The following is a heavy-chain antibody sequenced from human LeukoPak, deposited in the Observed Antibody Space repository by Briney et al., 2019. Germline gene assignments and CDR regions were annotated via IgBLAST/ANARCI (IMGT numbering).Heavy chain of an antibody. V-gene: IGHV1-3*01. CDR2: INAGNGNT. CDR3: ARDLLSVLSGSYRYDY. J-gene: IGHJ4*02. Sequence: ASVKFSGRASGYTFTSYARHWLRQAPGQRLEGMGGINAGNGNTKYSQKFQGRVTITRDTSASTAYMELSSLRSEDTAVYYCARDLLSVLSGSYRYDYWGQGTLVTVSS. CDR1: GYTFTSYA. D-gene: IGHD1-26*01.